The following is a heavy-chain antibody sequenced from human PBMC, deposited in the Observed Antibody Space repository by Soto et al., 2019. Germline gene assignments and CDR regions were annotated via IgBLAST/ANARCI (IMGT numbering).Heavy chain of an antibody. D-gene: IGHD2-2*01. Sequence: PAKVSCKSSRDSFNDSTMHWLLQEPGQRLEWMGWINAVNGNTKYSQKFQGRVTITRDTSASTAYMELSSLRSEDTAVYYCARDLGYCSSTSCYDYYYYYMDVWGKGTRVTVSS. V-gene: IGHV1-3*01. CDR2: INAVNGNT. CDR3: ARDLGYCSSTSCYDYYYYYMDV. J-gene: IGHJ6*03. CDR1: RDSFNDST.